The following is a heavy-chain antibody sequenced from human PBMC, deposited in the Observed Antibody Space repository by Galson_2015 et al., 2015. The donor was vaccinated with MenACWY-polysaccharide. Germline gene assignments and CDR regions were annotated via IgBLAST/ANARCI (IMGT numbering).Heavy chain of an antibody. Sequence: ETLSLTCTVSGGSVSSATYYWSWLRQPPGKGLEWIGYMSYSGRANYNPSLKSRVTISIDTSKNQFFLRLSSVTAADTAVYYCAREPTYSGSFGWFDPWGQGTLVTVSS. J-gene: IGHJ5*02. V-gene: IGHV4-61*01. CDR3: AREPTYSGSFGWFDP. CDR2: MSYSGRA. D-gene: IGHD1-26*01. CDR1: GGSVSSATYY.